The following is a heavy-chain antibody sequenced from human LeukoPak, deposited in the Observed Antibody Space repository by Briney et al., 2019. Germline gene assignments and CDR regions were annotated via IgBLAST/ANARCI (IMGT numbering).Heavy chain of an antibody. CDR3: ARHAPPDNYFDY. V-gene: IGHV1-69*01. J-gene: IGHJ4*02. CDR2: IIPIFGTA. Sequence: GASVKVSCKASGGTFSSYAISWVRQAPGQGLEWMGGIIPIFGTANYAQKFQGRVTITADESTSTAYMELSSLRSEDTAVYYCARHAPPDNYFDYWGQGTLVTVPS. D-gene: IGHD3-9*01. CDR1: GGTFSSYA.